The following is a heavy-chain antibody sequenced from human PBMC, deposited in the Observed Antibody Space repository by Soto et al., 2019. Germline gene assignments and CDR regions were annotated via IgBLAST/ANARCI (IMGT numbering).Heavy chain of an antibody. V-gene: IGHV3-21*01. CDR3: AREYSSSSAPFDY. J-gene: IGHJ4*02. D-gene: IGHD6-6*01. Sequence: GGSLRLSCAASGFTFSSYSMNWVRQAPGKGLEWVSSISSSSSYIYYADSVKGRFTISRDNAKNSLYLQMNSLRAEDTAVYYCAREYSSSSAPFDYWGQGTLVTVSS. CDR2: ISSSSSYI. CDR1: GFTFSSYS.